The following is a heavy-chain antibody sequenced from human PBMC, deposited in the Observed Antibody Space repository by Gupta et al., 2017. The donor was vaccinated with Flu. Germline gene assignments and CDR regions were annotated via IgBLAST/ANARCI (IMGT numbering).Heavy chain of an antibody. CDR3: ARVASWSLTGTTTD. J-gene: IGHJ4*02. V-gene: IGHV3-20*01. Sequence: QAPGKGLEWVSGINWNGGSTGYADSVKGRFTISRDNAKNSLYLQMNSLRAEDTALYHCARVASWSLTGTTTDWGQGTLVTVSS. CDR2: INWNGGST. D-gene: IGHD1-7*01.